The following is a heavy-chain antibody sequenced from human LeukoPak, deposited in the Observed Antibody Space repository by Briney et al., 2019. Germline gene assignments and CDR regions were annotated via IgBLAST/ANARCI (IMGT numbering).Heavy chain of an antibody. CDR2: ISYDGSNK. Sequence: PGGSLRLSCAASGFTFSSYGMHWVRQAPGKGLEWVAVISYDGSNKYYADSVKGRFTISRDNSKNTLYLQMNSLRAEDTAVYYCAKDHLPFSSGYYGLGYWGQGTLVTVSS. CDR3: AKDHLPFSSGYYGLGY. V-gene: IGHV3-30*18. J-gene: IGHJ4*02. D-gene: IGHD3-22*01. CDR1: GFTFSSYG.